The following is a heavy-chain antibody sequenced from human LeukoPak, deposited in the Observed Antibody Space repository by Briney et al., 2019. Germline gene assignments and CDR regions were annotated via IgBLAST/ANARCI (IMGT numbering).Heavy chain of an antibody. D-gene: IGHD2-2*01. CDR2: IRSKAYGGTT. CDR1: GFTFGDYA. V-gene: IGHV3-49*03. J-gene: IGHJ5*02. Sequence: GGSLRLSCTASGFTFGDYAMSWFRQAPGKGLEWVGFIRSKAYGGTTEYAASMKGRFTISRDDSKSIAYLQMNSLKTEDTAVYYCTRSWPSIVVVPAASNYDPWGQGTLVTVSS. CDR3: TRSWPSIVVVPAASNYDP.